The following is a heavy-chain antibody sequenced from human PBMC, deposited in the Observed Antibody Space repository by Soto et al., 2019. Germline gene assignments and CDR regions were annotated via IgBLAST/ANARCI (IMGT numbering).Heavy chain of an antibody. V-gene: IGHV4-34*12. Sequence: PSETLSLTCVVYGGSFSGYYWSWIRQPPGKGLEWIGEIIHGGSTNYNPSLKSRVTISVDTSKNQFSLKLSSVTAADTAVYYCARDYGGNSDYWGQGTLVTVSS. D-gene: IGHD4-17*01. CDR2: IIHGGST. CDR3: ARDYGGNSDY. CDR1: GGSFSGYY. J-gene: IGHJ4*02.